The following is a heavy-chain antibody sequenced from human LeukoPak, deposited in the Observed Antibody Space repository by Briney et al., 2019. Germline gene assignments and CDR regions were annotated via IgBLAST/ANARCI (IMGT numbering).Heavy chain of an antibody. CDR1: GGTFSSYA. CDR3: AGYLGSYYYYFDY. CDR2: IIPIFGTA. J-gene: IGHJ4*02. Sequence: SVKVSCKASGGTFSSYAITWVRRAPGQGLEWMGGIIPIFGTANYAQKFQGRVTITADESTSTAYMELSSLRSEDTAVYYCAGYLGSYYYYFDYWGQGTLVTVSS. D-gene: IGHD1-26*01. V-gene: IGHV1-69*13.